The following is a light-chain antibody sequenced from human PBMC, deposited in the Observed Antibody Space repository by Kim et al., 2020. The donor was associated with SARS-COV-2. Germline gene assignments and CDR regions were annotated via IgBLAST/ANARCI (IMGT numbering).Light chain of an antibody. V-gene: IGLV3-9*01. CDR1: NLGSKN. J-gene: IGLJ1*01. CDR3: QVWDSLYV. CDR2: RDS. Sequence: SYELTQPLSVSVALGQTARITCGGNNLGSKNVHWYQQKPGQAPVLVIYRDSNRPSGIPERFSGSSSGNTATLTISRAQAGDEADYYCQVWDSLYVFGTET.